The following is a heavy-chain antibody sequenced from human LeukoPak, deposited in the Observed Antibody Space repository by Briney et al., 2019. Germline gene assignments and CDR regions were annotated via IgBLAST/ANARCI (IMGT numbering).Heavy chain of an antibody. CDR2: ISGSGKNT. V-gene: IGHV3-23*01. Sequence: PGGSLRLSCVVSGLTFSTYGMTWVREATGKGGEWGSDISGSGKNTYYADPVKGRVSICRDNSKHTMYLQINNLRVEDTALYYCAKDRGYWGQGTQVTVSS. CDR1: GLTFSTYG. J-gene: IGHJ4*02. D-gene: IGHD5-24*01. CDR3: AKDRGY.